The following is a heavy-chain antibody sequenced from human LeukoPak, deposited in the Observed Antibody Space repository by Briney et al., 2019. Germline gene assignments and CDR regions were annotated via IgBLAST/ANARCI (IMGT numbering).Heavy chain of an antibody. V-gene: IGHV3-74*01. CDR2: INSDGSST. CDR1: RFTFSTYW. J-gene: IGHJ4*02. D-gene: IGHD3-22*01. Sequence: GGSLRLSCAASRFTFSTYWMHWVRQAPGKGLVWVSRINSDGSSTGYADSVRGRFTISRDNAKNSLYLQMNSLRAEDTAVYYCARDLRGYPYWGQGTLVTVSS. CDR3: ARDLRGYPY.